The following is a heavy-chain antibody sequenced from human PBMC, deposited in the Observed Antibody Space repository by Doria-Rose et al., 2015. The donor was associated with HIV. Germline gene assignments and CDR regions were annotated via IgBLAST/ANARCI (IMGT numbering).Heavy chain of an antibody. V-gene: IGHV2-26*01. J-gene: IGHJ4*02. D-gene: IGHD6-13*01. CDR3: ARIKSSRWYHKYYFDF. CDR2: IFSDDER. CDR1: GVSLSSPGMG. Sequence: SGPVLVKPTETLTLTCTVSGVSLSSPGMGVSWIRQPPGKALEWLANIFSDDERSYKTSLQSRFTISRGTSKSQLVLTMTAMDPVDTATYYCARIKSSRWYHKYYFDFWGQGTLVIVSA.